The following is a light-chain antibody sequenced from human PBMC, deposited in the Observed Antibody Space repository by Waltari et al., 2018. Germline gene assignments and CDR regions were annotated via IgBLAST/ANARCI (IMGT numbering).Light chain of an antibody. CDR2: GAS. Sequence: ETVMTQSPVTLSVSPGERATLSCRASQSVSNNLAWYQQKPGQAPRLLIYGASTRATGIPARFSGSGSGTEFTLTISSLQSEDFAVYYCQHYNNWAITFGQGTRL. V-gene: IGKV3-15*01. J-gene: IGKJ5*01. CDR1: QSVSNN. CDR3: QHYNNWAIT.